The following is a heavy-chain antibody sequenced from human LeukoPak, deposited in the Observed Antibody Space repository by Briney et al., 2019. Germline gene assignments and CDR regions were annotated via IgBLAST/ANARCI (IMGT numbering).Heavy chain of an antibody. CDR3: ARAAAGNRGWDWYYFDY. D-gene: IGHD6-13*01. CDR2: IRSDGGQE. J-gene: IGHJ4*02. CDR1: GFIFSDYG. Sequence: GGSLRLSCAASGFIFSDYGMLWVRQAPGKGLEWVSFIRSDGGQEFYADSVKGRFTISRDNAKNSLFLQMNNLRAEDTAVYYCARAAAGNRGWDWYYFDYWGQGTLVSVSS. V-gene: IGHV3-30*02.